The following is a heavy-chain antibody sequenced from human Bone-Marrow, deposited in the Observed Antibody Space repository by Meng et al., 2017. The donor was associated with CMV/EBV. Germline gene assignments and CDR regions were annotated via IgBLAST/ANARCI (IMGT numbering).Heavy chain of an antibody. J-gene: IGHJ6*02. Sequence: GESLKISCAASGFTFSSYWMSWVRQAPGKGLEWVANIKQDGSEKYYVDSVKGRFTISRDNAKNSLYLQMNSLRAEDTAVYYCARDVVVIPAAIYYGMDVWAQGTTVTVSS. CDR1: GFTFSSYW. CDR2: IKQDGSEK. CDR3: ARDVVVIPAAIYYGMDV. V-gene: IGHV3-7*01. D-gene: IGHD2-2*01.